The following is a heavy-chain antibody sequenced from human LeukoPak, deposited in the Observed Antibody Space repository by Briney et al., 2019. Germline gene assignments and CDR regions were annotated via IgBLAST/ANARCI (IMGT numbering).Heavy chain of an antibody. CDR3: ATLDYGGPYYFDY. CDR1: GYTFTDYY. D-gene: IGHD4-23*01. V-gene: IGHV1-69-2*01. J-gene: IGHJ4*02. CDR2: VDPEDGET. Sequence: ASVKASCKVSGYTFTDYYMHWVQQAPGKGLEWMGLVDPEDGETIYAEKFQGRVTITADTSTDTAYMELSSLRSEDTAVYYCATLDYGGPYYFDYWGQGTLVTVSS.